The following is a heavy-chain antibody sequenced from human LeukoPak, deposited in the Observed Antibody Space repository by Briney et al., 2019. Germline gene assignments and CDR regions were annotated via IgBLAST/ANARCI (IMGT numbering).Heavy chain of an antibody. CDR2: IYLDDDK. CDR3: AHRRTGGYCSSTSCSDNWFDP. V-gene: IGHV2-5*02. J-gene: IGHJ5*02. D-gene: IGHD2-2*01. CDR1: GFALSTSGVG. Sequence: SGPTLVKPTQTLTLTCTFSGFALSTSGVGVGWIRQPPGKALEWLALIYLDDDKRYSPSLKNRLTITRDTSKNQVVLTMTNMDPVDTATFYCAHRRTGGYCSSTSCSDNWFDPWGQGTLVTVSS.